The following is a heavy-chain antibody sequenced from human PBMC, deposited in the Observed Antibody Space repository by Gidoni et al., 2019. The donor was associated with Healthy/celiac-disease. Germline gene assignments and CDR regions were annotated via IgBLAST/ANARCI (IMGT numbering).Heavy chain of an antibody. Sequence: QVTLKESGPVLVKPTETLTLTCTVSGFSLSNARRGVSWIRQPPGKALEWLAHIFSNDEKSYSTSLKSRLTIYKDTSKSQVVLTMTNMDPVDTATYYCARTLAGTDSWAFDYWGQGTLVTVSS. CDR1: GFSLSNARRG. J-gene: IGHJ4*02. V-gene: IGHV2-26*01. D-gene: IGHD1-1*01. CDR3: ARTLAGTDSWAFDY. CDR2: IFSNDEK.